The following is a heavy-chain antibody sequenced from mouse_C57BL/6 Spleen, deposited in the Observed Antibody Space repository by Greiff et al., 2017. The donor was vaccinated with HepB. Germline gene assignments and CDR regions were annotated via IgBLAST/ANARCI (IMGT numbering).Heavy chain of an antibody. Sequence: QVQLQQSGPELVKPGASVKISCKASGYAFSSSWMNWVKQRPGKGLEWIGRIYPGDGDTNYNGKFKGKATLTADKSSSTAYMQLSSLTSEDSAVYFCASFCYGLDYWGQGTTLTVSS. V-gene: IGHV1-82*01. D-gene: IGHD2-1*01. CDR3: ASFCYGLDY. CDR2: IYPGDGDT. J-gene: IGHJ2*01. CDR1: GYAFSSSW.